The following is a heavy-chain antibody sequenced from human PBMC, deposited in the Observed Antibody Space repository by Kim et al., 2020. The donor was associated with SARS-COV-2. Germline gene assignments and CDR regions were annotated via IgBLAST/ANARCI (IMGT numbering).Heavy chain of an antibody. J-gene: IGHJ5*02. V-gene: IGHV3-11*01. Sequence: DSVKGRFTISRDNAKNSLYLQMNSLRAEDTAVYYCARTYSSSWWGWFDPWGQGTLVTVSS. D-gene: IGHD6-13*01. CDR3: ARTYSSSWWGWFDP.